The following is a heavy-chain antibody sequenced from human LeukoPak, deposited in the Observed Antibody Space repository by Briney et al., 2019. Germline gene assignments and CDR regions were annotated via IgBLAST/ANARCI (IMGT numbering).Heavy chain of an antibody. Sequence: EASVKVSCKASGYTFTSYGISWVRQAPGQGLERMGWISAYNGNTNYAQKLQGRVTMTTDTSTSTAYMELRSLRSDDTAVYYCARPGGGWSEGYNWFDPWGQGTLVTVSS. CDR1: GYTFTSYG. J-gene: IGHJ5*02. CDR3: ARPGGGWSEGYNWFDP. CDR2: ISAYNGNT. D-gene: IGHD6-19*01. V-gene: IGHV1-18*01.